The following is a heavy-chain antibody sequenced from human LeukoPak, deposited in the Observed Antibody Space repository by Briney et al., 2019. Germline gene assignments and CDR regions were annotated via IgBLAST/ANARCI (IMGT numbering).Heavy chain of an antibody. Sequence: GASVKVSCKASGYTFTSYGITWVRQAPGQGLEWMGWISAYNGNTNYAHKVQGRVTMTTDTSTSTVYMEMKSLTSDDTAVYYCARDALVRATGLGHFQHWGQGTLVTVSS. CDR1: GYTFTSYG. V-gene: IGHV1-18*01. J-gene: IGHJ1*01. D-gene: IGHD1-26*01. CDR3: ARDALVRATGLGHFQH. CDR2: ISAYNGNT.